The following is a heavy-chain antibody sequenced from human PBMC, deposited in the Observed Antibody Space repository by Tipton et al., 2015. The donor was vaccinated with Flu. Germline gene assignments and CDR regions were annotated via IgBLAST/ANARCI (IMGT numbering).Heavy chain of an antibody. D-gene: IGHD6-13*01. J-gene: IGHJ4*02. CDR2: IYYSGST. CDR3: ARDLGSSGSFDY. CDR1: GGPISSYY. Sequence: TLSLTCTVSGGPISSYYWSWIRQPPGKGLEWIGYIYYSGSTNYNPSLKSRVTISVDTSKNQFSLKLSSVTAADTAVYYCARDLGSSGSFDYWGQGTLATASS. V-gene: IGHV4-59*01.